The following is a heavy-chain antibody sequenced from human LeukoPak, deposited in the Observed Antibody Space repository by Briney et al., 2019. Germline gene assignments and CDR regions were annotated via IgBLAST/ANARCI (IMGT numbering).Heavy chain of an antibody. J-gene: IGHJ4*02. V-gene: IGHV4-59*08. CDR1: GGSISSSY. Sequence: PSETLSLTCTVSGGSISSSYCSWIRQPPGKGLEWIGYIYYGGGTNYNPSLKSRVTISVDTSKNQFSLKLSSVTAADTAVYYCARHRVMGDYYFDYWGRGNLVTVSS. D-gene: IGHD2-21*02. CDR3: ARHRVMGDYYFDY. CDR2: IYYGGGT.